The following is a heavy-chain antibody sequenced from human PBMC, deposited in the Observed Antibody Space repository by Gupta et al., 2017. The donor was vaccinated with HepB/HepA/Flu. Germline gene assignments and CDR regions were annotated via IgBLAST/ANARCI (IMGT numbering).Heavy chain of an antibody. CDR2: VSYNGRNQ. D-gene: IGHD2/OR15-2a*01. J-gene: IGHJ4*02. V-gene: IGHV3-30*18. CDR3: AKDRISGFDS. CDR1: GFAFSSYG. Sequence: QVQLIEPGGGVVQPGKSLRLSCAASGFAFSSYGMHWVRQTPDMRLEWVALVSYNGRNQDYGDSVKGRFTISRDNSKNMVYLQMNSLRTEDTAVYYCAKDRISGFDSWGQGILVIVSS.